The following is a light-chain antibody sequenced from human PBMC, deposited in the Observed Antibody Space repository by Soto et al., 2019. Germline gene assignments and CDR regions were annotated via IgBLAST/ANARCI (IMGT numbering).Light chain of an antibody. CDR3: QSYASGLGGVV. CDR2: GNS. J-gene: IGLJ2*01. CDR1: SSNIGAGYD. V-gene: IGLV1-40*01. Sequence: QSVLTQPPSVSGAPGQRVTISCTGSSSNIGAGYDVHWYQQLPGTAPKLLIYGNSNRPTGVPDRFSGSKSCTAASLAITGLQAEDEADHYCQSYASGLGGVVFGGGTKPTVL.